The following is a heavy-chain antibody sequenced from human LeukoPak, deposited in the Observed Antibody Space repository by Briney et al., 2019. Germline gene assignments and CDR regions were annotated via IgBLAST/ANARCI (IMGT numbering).Heavy chain of an antibody. J-gene: IGHJ6*02. Sequence: PSQTLSLTCAISGDSVSSNSAAGNWIRQSPSRGLEWLGRTYYRFKWYNDYAVSVKSRITMRPDTSKNQFSLQLNSVTPEDTAVYYCARDYYYGMDVWGQGTTVTVSS. CDR3: ARDYYYGMDV. CDR2: TYYRFKWYN. V-gene: IGHV6-1*01. CDR1: GDSVSSNSAA.